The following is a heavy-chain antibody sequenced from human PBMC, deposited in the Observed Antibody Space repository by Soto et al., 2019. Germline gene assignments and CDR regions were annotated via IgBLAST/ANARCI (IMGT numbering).Heavy chain of an antibody. Sequence: GGSLRLSCAASGFTFSNYVMSWVRQAPGKGLEWVSAISGREGDTYYADSVKGRFTISRDISKKTVYLQMNILRAEDTAVFYCAKRRGEGFFDYWGRGALVTV. D-gene: IGHD3-16*01. CDR3: AKRRGEGFFDY. CDR1: GFTFSNYV. V-gene: IGHV3-23*01. J-gene: IGHJ4*02. CDR2: ISGREGDT.